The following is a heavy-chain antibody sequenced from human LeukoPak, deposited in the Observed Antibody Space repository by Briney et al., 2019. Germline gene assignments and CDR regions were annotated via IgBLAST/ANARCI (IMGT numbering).Heavy chain of an antibody. V-gene: IGHV3-15*01. CDR1: GFTFSNAW. CDR3: TTGYYYDFWRGWLPGAWFDY. D-gene: IGHD3-3*01. Sequence: PGGSLRLSCAASGFTFSNAWMSWVRQAPGKGLEWVGRIKSKTDGGTTDYAAPVKGRFTISRDDSKNTLYLQMNGLKTEDTAVYYCTTGYYYDFWRGWLPGAWFDYWGQRTLVTVSS. J-gene: IGHJ4*02. CDR2: IKSKTDGGTT.